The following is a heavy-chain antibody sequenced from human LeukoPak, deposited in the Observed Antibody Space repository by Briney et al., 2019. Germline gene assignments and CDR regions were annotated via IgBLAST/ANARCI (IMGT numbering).Heavy chain of an antibody. Sequence: GGSLRLSCAASEFTFSSYWMHWVRQAPGKGLEWVSAISGSGGSTYYADSVKGRFTISRDNSKNTLYLQMNSLRAEDTAVYYCAKYCSSTSCYFDPWGQGTLVTVSS. V-gene: IGHV3-23*01. J-gene: IGHJ5*02. CDR2: ISGSGGST. CDR3: AKYCSSTSCYFDP. D-gene: IGHD2-2*01. CDR1: EFTFSSYW.